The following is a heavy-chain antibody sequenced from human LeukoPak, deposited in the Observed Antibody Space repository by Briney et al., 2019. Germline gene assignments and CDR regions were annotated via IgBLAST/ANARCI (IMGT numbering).Heavy chain of an antibody. Sequence: GASVKVFCKASGYTFTSYDINWVRQATGQGLEWMGWMNPNSGNTGYAQKFQGRVTMTRNTSISTAYMELSSLRSEDTAVYYCATVQWELLGGNWFDPWGQGTLVTVSS. CDR3: ATVQWELLGGNWFDP. J-gene: IGHJ5*02. CDR1: GYTFTSYD. CDR2: MNPNSGNT. V-gene: IGHV1-8*01. D-gene: IGHD1-26*01.